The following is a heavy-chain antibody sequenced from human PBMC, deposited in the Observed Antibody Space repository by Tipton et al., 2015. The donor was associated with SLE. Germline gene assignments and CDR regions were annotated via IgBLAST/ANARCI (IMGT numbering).Heavy chain of an antibody. D-gene: IGHD3-22*01. CDR2: IYYSGST. CDR1: GGSISGYY. J-gene: IGHJ3*02. CDR3: ARHYDSSGYDAFDI. V-gene: IGHV4-59*08. Sequence: TLSLTCTVSGGSISGYYWSWIRQPPGKGLEWIGYIYYSGSTNYNPSLKSRVTISVDTSKNQFSLKLSSVTAADTAVYYCARHYDSSGYDAFDIWGQGTMVTVSS.